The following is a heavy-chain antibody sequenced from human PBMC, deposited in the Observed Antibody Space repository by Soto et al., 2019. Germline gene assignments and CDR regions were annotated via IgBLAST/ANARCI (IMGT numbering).Heavy chain of an antibody. D-gene: IGHD6-6*01. Sequence: QLQLQESGPGLVKPSETLSLTCTVSGGSISSSSYYWGWIRQPPGKGLEWIGSIYYSGSTYYNPSLKSRVTISVDTSKNQFSLKLSSVTAADTAVYYCASSEEGIAARPVGYWGQGTLVTVSS. J-gene: IGHJ4*02. CDR3: ASSEEGIAARPVGY. CDR1: GGSISSSSYY. CDR2: IYYSGST. V-gene: IGHV4-39*01.